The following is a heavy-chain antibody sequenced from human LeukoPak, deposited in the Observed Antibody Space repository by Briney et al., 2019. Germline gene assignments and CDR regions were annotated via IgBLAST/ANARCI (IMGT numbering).Heavy chain of an antibody. D-gene: IGHD3-3*01. Sequence: GRSLRLSCAASGFALSNYGMQWVRQAPGKGLEWVSYISSSGSTIYYADSVKGRFTISRDNAKNSLYLQMNSLRAEDTAVYYCARDYDFWSGYFGNWFDPWGQGTLVTVSS. CDR3: ARDYDFWSGYFGNWFDP. J-gene: IGHJ5*02. V-gene: IGHV3-48*04. CDR2: ISSSGSTI. CDR1: GFALSNYG.